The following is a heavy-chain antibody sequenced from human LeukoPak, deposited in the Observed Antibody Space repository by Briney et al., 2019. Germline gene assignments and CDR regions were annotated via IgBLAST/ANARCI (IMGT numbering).Heavy chain of an antibody. J-gene: IGHJ3*02. Sequence: GGSLRLSCAASGFTVSSNYMSWVRQAPGKGLEWVSVIYSGGSTHYADSVKGRFTISRDNSKNTLYLQMNSLRAEDTAVYYCARDRNYDILTGPIAFDIWGQGTMVTVSS. CDR3: ARDRNYDILTGPIAFDI. D-gene: IGHD3-9*01. V-gene: IGHV3-53*01. CDR1: GFTVSSNY. CDR2: IYSGGST.